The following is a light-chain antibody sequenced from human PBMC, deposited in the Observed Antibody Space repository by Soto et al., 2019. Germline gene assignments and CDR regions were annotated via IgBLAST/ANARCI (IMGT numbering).Light chain of an antibody. CDR1: QSVSSN. V-gene: IGKV3-15*01. CDR3: EGYNNWRT. J-gene: IGKJ1*01. CDR2: GAS. Sequence: EIVMTQSPATLSVSPGERATLSCRASQSVSSNLAWLQQKPGQAPRLLIYGASTKATGIPARFSGSGSGTEFNLDISSLQSEDFAVYYCEGYNNWRTFGQGTKVEIK.